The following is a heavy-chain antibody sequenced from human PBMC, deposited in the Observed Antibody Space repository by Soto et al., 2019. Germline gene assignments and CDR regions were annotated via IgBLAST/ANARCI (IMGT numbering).Heavy chain of an antibody. Sequence: GGSLRLSCAASGFTFSSYWMSWVRQAPGKGLEWVANIKQDGSEKYYVDSVKGRFTISRDNAKNSLYLQMNSLRAEDTAVYYCARGQDYGSLFYFDYWGQGTRVTVSS. J-gene: IGHJ4*02. V-gene: IGHV3-7*01. CDR3: ARGQDYGSLFYFDY. CDR1: GFTFSSYW. D-gene: IGHD4-17*01. CDR2: IKQDGSEK.